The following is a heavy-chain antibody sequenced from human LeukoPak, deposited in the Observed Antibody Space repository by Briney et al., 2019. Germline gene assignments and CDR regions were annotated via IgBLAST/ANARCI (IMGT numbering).Heavy chain of an antibody. CDR3: ARAPITSPFYFDY. V-gene: IGHV3-20*04. J-gene: IGHJ4*02. Sequence: GGSLRLSCTASGFAFDEHGMSWVRQVPGKGLEWVSDINWSGGSTGYADPLRGRFTISRDNAKNSLYLQMDSLRAEDTALYYCARAPITSPFYFDYWGQGTLVTVSS. D-gene: IGHD2-2*01. CDR1: GFAFDEHG. CDR2: INWSGGST.